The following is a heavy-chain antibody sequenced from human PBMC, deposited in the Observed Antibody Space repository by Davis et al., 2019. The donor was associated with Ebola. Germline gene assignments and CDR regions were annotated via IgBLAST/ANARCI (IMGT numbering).Heavy chain of an antibody. CDR3: ARAPGVGATSDY. CDR2: ISSSSSYI. D-gene: IGHD1-26*01. J-gene: IGHJ4*02. V-gene: IGHV3-21*01. Sequence: PGGSLRLSCAASGFTFSSYSMNWVRQAPGKGLEWVSSISSSSSYIYYADSVKGQFTISRDNAKNSLYLQMNSLRAEDTAVYYCARAPGVGATSDYWGQGTLVTVSS. CDR1: GFTFSSYS.